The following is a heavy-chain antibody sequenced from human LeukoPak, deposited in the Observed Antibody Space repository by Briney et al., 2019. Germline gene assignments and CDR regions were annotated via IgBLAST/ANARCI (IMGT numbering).Heavy chain of an antibody. Sequence: GESLQISCKGSGYGLTSYWISWVRPMPGKGREWRGRIDPSDSYTNSSPSFQAHVSLSADNSLSTASLQCSSLKASDTAMYYCARGGAVERYCSSTSCYWVDAFDIWGQGTMVTVSS. J-gene: IGHJ3*02. D-gene: IGHD2-2*01. CDR2: IDPSDSYT. V-gene: IGHV5-10-1*01. CDR1: GYGLTSYW. CDR3: ARGGAVERYCSSTSCYWVDAFDI.